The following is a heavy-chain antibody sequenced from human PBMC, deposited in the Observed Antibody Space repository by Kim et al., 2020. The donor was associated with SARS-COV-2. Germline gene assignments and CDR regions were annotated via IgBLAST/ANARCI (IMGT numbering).Heavy chain of an antibody. V-gene: IGHV3-48*02. CDR2: ISSSSSTI. J-gene: IGHJ4*02. D-gene: IGHD3-9*01. Sequence: GGSLRLSCAASGFTFSSYSMNWVRQAPGKGLEWVSYISSSSSTIYYADSVKGRFTISRDNAKNSLYLQMNSLRDEDTAVYYCARSSYDILTGYYKDWGQGTLVTVSS. CDR1: GFTFSSYS. CDR3: ARSSYDILTGYYKD.